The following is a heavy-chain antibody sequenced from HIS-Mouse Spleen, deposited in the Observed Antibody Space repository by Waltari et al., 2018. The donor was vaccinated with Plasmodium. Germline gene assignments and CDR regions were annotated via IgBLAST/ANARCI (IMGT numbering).Heavy chain of an antibody. CDR2: IYHSGST. V-gene: IGHV4-38-2*02. CDR1: GYSISSGYY. J-gene: IGHJ3*02. Sequence: QVQLQESGPGLVKPSETLSLTCTVSGYSISSGYYRGWIRPPPGKGLEWIGGIYHSGSTYYNPSLKSRVTISVDTSKNQFSLKLSSVTAADTAVYYCARVGIYNRDAFDIWGQGTMVTVSS. D-gene: IGHD3-10*01. CDR3: ARVGIYNRDAFDI.